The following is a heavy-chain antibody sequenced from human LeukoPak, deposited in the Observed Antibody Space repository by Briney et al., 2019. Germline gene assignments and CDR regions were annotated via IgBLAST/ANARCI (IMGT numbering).Heavy chain of an antibody. CDR1: GFTFSNYA. CDR3: ARGGGLDV. J-gene: IGHJ6*02. CDR2: ISNSGGST. Sequence: GGSLRLSCAASGFTFSNYAMSWVRQAPGKGLEWVSTISNSGGSTYYADSVKGRFTISRDNAKNSLYLQMSNLRAEDTAVYFCARGGGLDVWGQGATVTVSS. D-gene: IGHD3-16*01. V-gene: IGHV3-23*01.